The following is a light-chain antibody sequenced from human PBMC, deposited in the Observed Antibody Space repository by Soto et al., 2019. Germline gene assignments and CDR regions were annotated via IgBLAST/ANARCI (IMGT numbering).Light chain of an antibody. V-gene: IGKV3-15*01. CDR2: GAS. J-gene: IGKJ1*01. Sequence: EIVMTQSPATLSVSPGERATLSCGASQSAGSNLAWYQYKPGQAPRLLIYGASTRATGIPVRFSGSGSGTEFTLTISSLQSEDFAVYYCQQYNDWPRTSGQGTKVEI. CDR3: QQYNDWPRT. CDR1: QSAGSN.